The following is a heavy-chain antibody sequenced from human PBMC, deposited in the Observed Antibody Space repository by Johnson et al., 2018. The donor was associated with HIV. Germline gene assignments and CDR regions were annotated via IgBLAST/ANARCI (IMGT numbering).Heavy chain of an antibody. CDR2: IWYDGSNK. Sequence: QVQLVESGGGVVQPGRSLRLSCAASGFIFSSYGMHWVRQAPGKGLEWVAVIWYDGSNKYYADSVKGRFTISRDNSKNTLYLQMNSLRADDTAVYYCAKDLEEGQQWLIGAFDIWGRGTMVTVSS. CDR3: AKDLEEGQQWLIGAFDI. J-gene: IGHJ3*02. D-gene: IGHD6-19*01. CDR1: GFIFSSYG. V-gene: IGHV3-33*06.